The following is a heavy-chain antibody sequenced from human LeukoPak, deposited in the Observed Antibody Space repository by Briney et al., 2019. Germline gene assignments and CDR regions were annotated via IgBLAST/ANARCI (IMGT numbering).Heavy chain of an antibody. J-gene: IGHJ4*02. Sequence: GGTLRLSCVASGFSFSSDGMSWVRQAPGRGLEWVSGILGGAGSTYYADSVKGRFTISRDDARNSLYLQMNSLRDEDTAVYYCTRHLIHSSSWYDYFDYWGQGTLVTVSS. CDR3: TRHLIHSSSWYDYFDY. D-gene: IGHD6-13*01. CDR2: ILGGAGST. V-gene: IGHV3-23*01. CDR1: GFSFSSDG.